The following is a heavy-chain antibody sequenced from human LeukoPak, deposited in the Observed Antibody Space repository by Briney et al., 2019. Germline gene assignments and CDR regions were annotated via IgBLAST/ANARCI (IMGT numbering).Heavy chain of an antibody. CDR3: AKDKALLSSGWYLGFADY. Sequence: PGGSLRLSCAASGFTFSSYAMSWVRHAPGKGLEWVSAISGSGGSTYYADSVKGRFTISRDNSKNTLYLQMNSLRAEDTAVYYCAKDKALLSSGWYLGFADYWGQGTLVTVSS. V-gene: IGHV3-23*01. J-gene: IGHJ4*02. CDR1: GFTFSSYA. D-gene: IGHD6-19*01. CDR2: ISGSGGST.